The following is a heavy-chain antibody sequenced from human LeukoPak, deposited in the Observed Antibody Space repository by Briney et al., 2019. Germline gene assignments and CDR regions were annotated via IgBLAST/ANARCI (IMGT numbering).Heavy chain of an antibody. J-gene: IGHJ4*02. CDR2: ISGSGGST. Sequence: GGSLRLSCAASGFTFSSYAMSWVRQAPGKGLEWVSAISGSGGSTYYADSVKGRFTISRDNSKNTLYLQMNRLRAEDTAVYYCAKMGHRSKKWPFDYWGQGTLVTVSS. CDR1: GFTFSSYA. D-gene: IGHD5-12*01. V-gene: IGHV3-23*01. CDR3: AKMGHRSKKWPFDY.